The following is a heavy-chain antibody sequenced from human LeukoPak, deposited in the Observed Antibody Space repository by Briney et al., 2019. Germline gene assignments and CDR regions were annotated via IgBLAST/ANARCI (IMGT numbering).Heavy chain of an antibody. Sequence: GGSLRLSCAASGFTFSSYGMHWVRQAPGKGLEWVAVISYDGSNKYYADSVKGRFTISRDNSKNTLDLQMNSLRAEDTAVYYCARDSGGSGSYYGTFDSWGQGTLVTVSS. V-gene: IGHV3-30*03. CDR1: GFTFSSYG. J-gene: IGHJ4*02. CDR2: ISYDGSNK. D-gene: IGHD3-10*01. CDR3: ARDSGGSGSYYGTFDS.